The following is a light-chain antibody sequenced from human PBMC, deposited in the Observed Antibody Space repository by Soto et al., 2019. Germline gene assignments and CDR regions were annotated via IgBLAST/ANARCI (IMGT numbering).Light chain of an antibody. Sequence: EILLTQSPATLSLSPGGRATLSCWASQSVRSYLAWYQQKPGQAPRLLMSDASNRATGIPARFSGSGSGTDFTLTISTLEPEDFAVYYCQKRYSWPLTFAGGTKVDIK. V-gene: IGKV3-11*01. CDR1: QSVRSY. CDR3: QKRYSWPLT. J-gene: IGKJ4*01. CDR2: DAS.